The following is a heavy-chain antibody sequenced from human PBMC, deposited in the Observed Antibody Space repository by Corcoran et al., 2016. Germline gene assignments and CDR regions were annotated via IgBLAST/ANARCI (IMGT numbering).Heavy chain of an antibody. J-gene: IGHJ5*02. CDR2: IIPIFGTA. Sequence: QVQLVQSGAEVKKPGSSVKVSCKASGGTFSSYAISWVRQAPGQGLEWMGGIIPIFGTANYAQKFQGRVTITADESTSIAYMELSSLRSEDTAVYYCAGRYCSGGSCYNWFDPWGQGTLVTVSS. D-gene: IGHD2-15*01. V-gene: IGHV1-69*01. CDR3: AGRYCSGGSCYNWFDP. CDR1: GGTFSSYA.